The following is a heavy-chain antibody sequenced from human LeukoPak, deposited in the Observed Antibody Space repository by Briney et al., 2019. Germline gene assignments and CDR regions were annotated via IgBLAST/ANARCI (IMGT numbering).Heavy chain of an antibody. CDR2: ISSSGSTI. D-gene: IGHD3-9*01. CDR3: ARVGDILTGYGVAFFDY. V-gene: IGHV3-11*01. CDR1: GFTFSDYY. J-gene: IGHJ4*02. Sequence: PGGSLRLSCATSGFTFSDYYMSWIRQTPGKGLEWVSYISSSGSTIYYADSVKGRFTISRDNAKNSLYLQMNSLRAEDTAVYYCARVGDILTGYGVAFFDYWGQGTLVTVSS.